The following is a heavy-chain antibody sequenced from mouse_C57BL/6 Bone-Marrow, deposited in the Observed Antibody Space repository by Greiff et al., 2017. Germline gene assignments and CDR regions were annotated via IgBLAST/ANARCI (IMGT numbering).Heavy chain of an antibody. CDR3: AREGERGAMDY. CDR2: IYPGSGNP. J-gene: IGHJ4*01. Sequence: VQLQQSGAELVRPGASVNLSCRASGYGFTDYYVNWVKQRPGQGLEWIARIYPGSGNPYYSENFKGKATLTAEKSSSTAYMHLSSLTSEDSTVYFCAREGERGAMDYGGQGTSVTVSS. CDR1: GYGFTDYY. V-gene: IGHV1-76*01.